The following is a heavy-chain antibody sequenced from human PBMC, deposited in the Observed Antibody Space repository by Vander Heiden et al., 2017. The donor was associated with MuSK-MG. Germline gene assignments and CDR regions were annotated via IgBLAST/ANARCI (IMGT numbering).Heavy chain of an antibody. CDR2: ISAIGGST. CDR1: GCTVSGHS. CDR3: ARSWEPLAYYYYMDV. D-gene: IGHD1-26*01. V-gene: IGHV3-23*01. Sequence: EVQVWESGGGLVQPGGSRRRSGAGAGCTVSGHSMTWGRQAPGKGPEWVAGISAIGGSTHYADSVKGRFTISRDNSNNILYLQMNSLRAEDTAVYYCARSWEPLAYYYYMDVWGKGTTVTVSS. J-gene: IGHJ6*03.